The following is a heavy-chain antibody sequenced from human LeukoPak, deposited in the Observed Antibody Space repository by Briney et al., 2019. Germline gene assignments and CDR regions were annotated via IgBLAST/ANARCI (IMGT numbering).Heavy chain of an antibody. CDR3: ARAYYGSGSYYSNNKYYFDY. J-gene: IGHJ4*02. CDR1: GGSVSSGSYY. CDR2: ISYSGST. V-gene: IGHV4-61*01. D-gene: IGHD3-10*01. Sequence: PSETLSLTCTVSGGSVSSGSYYRSWIRQPPGKGLEWIGYISYSGSTNYNPSLKSRVTISVDTSKNQFSLKLSSVTAADTAVYYCARAYYGSGSYYSNNKYYFDYWGQGTLVTVSS.